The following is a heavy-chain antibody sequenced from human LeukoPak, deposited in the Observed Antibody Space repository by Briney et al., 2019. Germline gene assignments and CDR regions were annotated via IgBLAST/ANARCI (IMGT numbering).Heavy chain of an antibody. J-gene: IGHJ4*02. Sequence: GGSLRLSCAVSGFTLRTYWVHWVRQVPGKGLVWVSRMNYDGSSTSYADSVKGRFTMSRDNAKNALYLQMNSLRAEDTAVYYCTRGGRYSYEYYFDYWGQGTLVTVSS. D-gene: IGHD5-18*01. CDR3: TRGGRYSYEYYFDY. CDR1: GFTLRTYW. V-gene: IGHV3-74*01. CDR2: MNYDGSST.